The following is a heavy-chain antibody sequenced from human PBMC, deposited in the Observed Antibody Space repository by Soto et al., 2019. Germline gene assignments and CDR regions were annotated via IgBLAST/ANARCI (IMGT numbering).Heavy chain of an antibody. Sequence: SETLSLTCTVSDDSISSRSYYWAWIRQPPGKGLEWIGSIYYSGTTNYKPSLKSRLTISGDTSKNQFSLNLSSVTAADTAVYYCARTRGSYNWFDPWGQGTLVTVSS. CDR3: ARTRGSYNWFDP. CDR2: IYYSGTT. D-gene: IGHD1-26*01. CDR1: DDSISSRSYY. J-gene: IGHJ5*02. V-gene: IGHV4-39*01.